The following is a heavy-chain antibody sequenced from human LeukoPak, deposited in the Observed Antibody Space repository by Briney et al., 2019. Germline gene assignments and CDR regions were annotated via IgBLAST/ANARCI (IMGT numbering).Heavy chain of an antibody. Sequence: PSETLSLTCAVYGGSFSGYCGSWIRQPPGKGLEWIGEINHSGSTNYNPSLKSRVTISVDTSKNQFSLKLSSVTAADTAVYYCARGSPSYYDSSGYYYPHYYYYMDVWGKGTTVTVSS. J-gene: IGHJ6*03. D-gene: IGHD3-22*01. CDR2: INHSGST. CDR1: GGSFSGYC. V-gene: IGHV4-34*01. CDR3: ARGSPSYYDSSGYYYPHYYYYMDV.